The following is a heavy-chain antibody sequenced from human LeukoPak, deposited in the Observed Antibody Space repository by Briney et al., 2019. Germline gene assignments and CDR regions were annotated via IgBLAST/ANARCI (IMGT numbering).Heavy chain of an antibody. Sequence: SETLSLTCTVSGGSISSGSYYWSWIRQPAGKGLEWIGRIYTSGSTNYNPSLKSRVTILVDTSKNQFSLKLSSVTAADTAVYYCARLNIVVVPAASPYYYYYMDVWGKGTTVTVSS. D-gene: IGHD2-2*01. CDR2: IYTSGST. CDR3: ARLNIVVVPAASPYYYYYMDV. CDR1: GGSISSGSYY. J-gene: IGHJ6*03. V-gene: IGHV4-61*02.